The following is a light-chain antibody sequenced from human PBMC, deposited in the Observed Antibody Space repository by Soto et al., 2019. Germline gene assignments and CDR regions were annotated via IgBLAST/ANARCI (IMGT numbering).Light chain of an antibody. J-gene: IGLJ2*01. V-gene: IGLV2-8*01. CDR2: EVS. CDR3: SSYAGSNNLV. CDR1: CSDVGNCNY. Sequence: QSVLTQPPSASGSPGQSVTISCIGICSDVGNCNYVSWYQQHPGKAPKLMIYEVSKRPSGVPDRFSGSKSGNTASLTVSGLQAEDEADYYCSSYAGSNNLVFGGGTKLTVL.